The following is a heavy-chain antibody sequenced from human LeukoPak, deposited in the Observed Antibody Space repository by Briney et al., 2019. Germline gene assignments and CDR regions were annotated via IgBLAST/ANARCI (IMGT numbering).Heavy chain of an antibody. D-gene: IGHD2-2*01. CDR2: IIHIFGTA. V-gene: IGHV1-69*06. Sequence: SVKVSCKAAAGTSSSYAISWVGQAPGQGLEWLGGIIHIFGTAIYAQKFQGRVTTTADKSTSTAYMQLSSLRSEDTAVYYCARGPVVPAAMLAFDIWRQGTMVTVCS. J-gene: IGHJ3*02. CDR3: ARGPVVPAAMLAFDI. CDR1: AGTSSSYA.